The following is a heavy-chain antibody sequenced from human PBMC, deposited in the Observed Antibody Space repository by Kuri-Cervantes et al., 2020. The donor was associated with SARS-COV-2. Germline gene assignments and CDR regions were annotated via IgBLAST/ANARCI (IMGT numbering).Heavy chain of an antibody. V-gene: IGHV1-2*02. D-gene: IGHD2-2*01. CDR2: INPNSGGT. CDR3: ARRGVVPAARPGYYYYYMDV. Sequence: GESLKISCKASGYTFTGYYMHWVRQAPGQGLEWMGWINPNSGGTNYAQKFQGRVTMTRDTSISTAYMELSRLRSDDTAVYYCARRGVVPAARPGYYYYYMDVWGKGTTVTVSS. J-gene: IGHJ6*03. CDR1: GYTFTGYY.